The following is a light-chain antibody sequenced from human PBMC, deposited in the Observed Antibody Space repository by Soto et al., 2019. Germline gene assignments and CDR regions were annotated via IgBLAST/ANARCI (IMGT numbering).Light chain of an antibody. J-gene: IGKJ1*01. CDR1: QSVSSSY. CDR2: GAS. CDR3: QQRTNSPPWT. V-gene: IGKV3D-20*02. Sequence: EIVLTQSPGTLSLSPGERATLSCRASQSVSSSYLAWYQQKPGQAPRLLIYGASKRATGIPARFSGSGSGTDFTLTISGLETEDFAVYYCQQRTNSPPWTFGQGTKVDIK.